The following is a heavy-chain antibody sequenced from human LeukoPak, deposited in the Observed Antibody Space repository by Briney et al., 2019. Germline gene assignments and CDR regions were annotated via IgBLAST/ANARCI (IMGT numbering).Heavy chain of an antibody. J-gene: IGHJ4*02. CDR1: GFTFSSYG. D-gene: IGHD5-18*01. V-gene: IGHV3-33*06. CDR3: AKDHTGYSYGYGHLGY. CDR2: MWYDGSNK. Sequence: GSSLRLSCAPSGFTFSSYGMHWVRQAPGKGREWVAVMWYDGSNKYYADSVKGRFTISRDNSKNTLYLQMNSLRAEDTAVYYCAKDHTGYSYGYGHLGYWGQGTLVTVSS.